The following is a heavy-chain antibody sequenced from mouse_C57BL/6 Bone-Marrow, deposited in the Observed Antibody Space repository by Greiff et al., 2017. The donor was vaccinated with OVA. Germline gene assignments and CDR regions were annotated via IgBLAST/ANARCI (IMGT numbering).Heavy chain of an antibody. CDR1: GFTFSDYG. CDR2: ISNLAYSI. J-gene: IGHJ4*01. CDR3: ARQDYGSRYYAMDY. Sequence: EVQVVESGGGLVQPGGSLKLSCAASGFTFSDYGMAWVRQAPRKGPEWVAFISNLAYSIYYADTVTGRFTSSRENAKNTLYLEMSSLRSEDTAMYYCARQDYGSRYYAMDYLGQGTSVTVSS. V-gene: IGHV5-15*01. D-gene: IGHD1-1*01.